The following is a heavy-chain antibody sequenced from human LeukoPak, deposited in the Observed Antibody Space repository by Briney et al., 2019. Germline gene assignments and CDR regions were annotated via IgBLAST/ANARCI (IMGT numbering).Heavy chain of an antibody. CDR3: ARELRRRDYNYAVDS. J-gene: IGHJ4*02. V-gene: IGHV3-21*01. CDR2: ISTSSSYI. Sequence: GGSLRLSCAASGFTFSHYSMNWVRQAPGKGLEWVSSISTSSSYIYYADSVKGRFTVSRNNAKNSLYLQMDSLRAEDTAVYYCARELRRRDYNYAVDSWGQGTLVTVSS. CDR1: GFTFSHYS. D-gene: IGHD5-24*01.